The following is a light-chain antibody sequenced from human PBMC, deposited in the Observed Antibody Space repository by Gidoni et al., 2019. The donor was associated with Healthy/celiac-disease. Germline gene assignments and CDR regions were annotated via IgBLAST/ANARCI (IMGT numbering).Light chain of an antibody. V-gene: IGLV2-14*01. CDR1: SSDVGGYNY. Sequence: HSALTQPAPVSGSPGQSITISCTGTSSDVGGYNYVSWYQQHPGKAPKLMIYDVSNRPSGVSNRFSGSKSGNTASLTISGLQAEDEADYYCSSYTSSSTVVFGGGTKLTVL. CDR3: SSYTSSSTVV. J-gene: IGLJ2*01. CDR2: DVS.